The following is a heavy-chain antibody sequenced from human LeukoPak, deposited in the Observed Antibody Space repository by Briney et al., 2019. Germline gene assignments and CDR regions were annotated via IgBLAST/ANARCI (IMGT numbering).Heavy chain of an antibody. D-gene: IGHD5/OR15-5a*01. CDR3: AKDWRPDGLYDLDY. V-gene: IGHV3-7*03. Sequence: PGGSLRLSCAASGFIFSSYWMSWVRQAPGKGLEWVANIKHDEVEKYHVDSVKGRFTISRDNAKNSLYLQMNSLRAEDTAVYYCAKDWRPDGLYDLDYWGQGTLVTVSS. CDR1: GFIFSSYW. J-gene: IGHJ4*02. CDR2: IKHDEVEK.